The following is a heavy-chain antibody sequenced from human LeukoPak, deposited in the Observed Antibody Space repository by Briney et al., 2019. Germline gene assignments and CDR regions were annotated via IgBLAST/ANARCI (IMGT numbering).Heavy chain of an antibody. J-gene: IGHJ4*02. CDR3: ARGYYDSSGSTHAGPMYYFDY. V-gene: IGHV4-30-2*01. CDR1: GGSISSGGYS. D-gene: IGHD3-22*01. CDR2: IYHSGST. Sequence: PSQTLSLTCAVSGGSISSGGYSWSWIRQPPGRGLEWIVYIYHSGSTYYNPSLKSRVTISVDRSKNQFSLKLSSVTAADTAVYYCARGYYDSSGSTHAGPMYYFDYWGQGTLVTVSS.